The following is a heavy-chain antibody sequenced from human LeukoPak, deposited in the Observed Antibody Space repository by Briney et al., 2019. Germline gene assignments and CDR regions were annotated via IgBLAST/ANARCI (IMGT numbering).Heavy chain of an antibody. CDR1: GFPFIEYS. CDR2: IGISSGNT. V-gene: IGHV3-48*04. J-gene: IGHJ4*02. CDR3: ARDHNYAFDN. D-gene: IGHD5-18*01. Sequence: GGSLRLSCTASGFPFIEYSMNWVRQAPGKGLEWISYIGISSGNTKYADSVKGRFTISADNAKNSLYLQMNGLRVEDTAVYYCARDHNYAFDNWGQGTLVSVSS.